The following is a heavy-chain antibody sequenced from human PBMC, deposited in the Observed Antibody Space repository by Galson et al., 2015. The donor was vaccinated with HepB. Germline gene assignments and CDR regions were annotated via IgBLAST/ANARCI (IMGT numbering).Heavy chain of an antibody. J-gene: IGHJ6*02. D-gene: IGHD3-10*01. CDR1: GFILTELS. Sequence: SVKVSCKVSGFILTELSMHWVRQAPGKGLEWMGGFDPEDGETIYAQKFQGRVTMTEDTSTDTAYMELSSLRSEDTAVYYCASDRVYYYGMDVWGQGTTVTVSS. V-gene: IGHV1-24*01. CDR3: ASDRVYYYGMDV. CDR2: FDPEDGET.